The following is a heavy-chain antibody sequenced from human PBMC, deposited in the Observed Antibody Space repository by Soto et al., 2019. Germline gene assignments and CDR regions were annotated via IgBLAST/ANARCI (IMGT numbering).Heavy chain of an antibody. J-gene: IGHJ4*02. V-gene: IGHV1-3*01. CDR1: GYTFTSYA. Sequence: QVQLVQSGPEVKKPGASVKVSCKASGYTFTSYAMHWVRQAPGQRLEWMGWINAGNGNRKYSQKFQGRVTITRDTSASTAYMELSSLRSEDTAVYYCARDSPPSDYWGQGTLVTVSS. CDR2: INAGNGNR. CDR3: ARDSPPSDY.